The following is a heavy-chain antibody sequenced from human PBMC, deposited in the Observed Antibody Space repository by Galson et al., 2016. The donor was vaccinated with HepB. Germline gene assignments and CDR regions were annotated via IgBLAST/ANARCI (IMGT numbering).Heavy chain of an antibody. CDR3: ARQPGSGIPYGYFDL. Sequence: SETLSLTCSVSGGSISSWSYRTYHWGWIRQSPGKGLEWIAVIHYDGTPYYNPSLDSRVTISVDTSKNQFSLKVTSVTAADTAVYFCARQPGSGIPYGYFDLWGQGTQVTVSS. D-gene: IGHD2-21*01. J-gene: IGHJ4*02. CDR1: GGSISSWSYRTYH. V-gene: IGHV4-39*01. CDR2: IHYDGTP.